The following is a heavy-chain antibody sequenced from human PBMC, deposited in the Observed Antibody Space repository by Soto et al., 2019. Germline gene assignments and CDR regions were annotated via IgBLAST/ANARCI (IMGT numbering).Heavy chain of an antibody. D-gene: IGHD7-27*01. V-gene: IGHV3-23*01. CDR3: AKGVWGPSEIDY. CDR1: GFTFSRYA. Sequence: GGSLRLSCAASGFTFSRYAMSWVRQAPGKGLEWVSAISVSGGSTYYADSVKGRFTISRDNSKNTLYLQMNSLRAEDTAVYYCAKGVWGPSEIDYWGQGTLVTVSS. CDR2: ISVSGGST. J-gene: IGHJ4*02.